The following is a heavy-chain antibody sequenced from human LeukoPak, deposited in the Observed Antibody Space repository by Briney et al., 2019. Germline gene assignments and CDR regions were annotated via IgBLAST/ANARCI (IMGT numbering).Heavy chain of an antibody. CDR3: AKDGPLGARWSLNYFDY. CDR1: GFTFSSYA. D-gene: IGHD7-27*01. CDR2: ISGSGGST. Sequence: AGGSLRLSCAASGFTFSSYAMSWVRQAPGKGLEWVSAISGSGGSTYYADSVMGRFTISRDNSKNTLYLQMNSLRAEDTAVYYCAKDGPLGARWSLNYFDYWGQGTLVTVSS. V-gene: IGHV3-23*01. J-gene: IGHJ4*02.